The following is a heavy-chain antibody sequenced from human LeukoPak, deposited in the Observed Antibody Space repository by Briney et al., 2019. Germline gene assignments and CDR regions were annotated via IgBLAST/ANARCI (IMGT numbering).Heavy chain of an antibody. CDR2: IYYSGST. Sequence: PSETLSLTCTVSGGSISSGDYYWSWIRQPPGKGLEWIGYIYYSGSTYYNPSLKSRVTISVDASKNQFSLKLSSVTAADTAVYYCAREAYGDYVVYWGQGTLVTVSP. J-gene: IGHJ4*02. V-gene: IGHV4-30-4*01. CDR3: AREAYGDYVVY. CDR1: GGSISSGDYY. D-gene: IGHD4-17*01.